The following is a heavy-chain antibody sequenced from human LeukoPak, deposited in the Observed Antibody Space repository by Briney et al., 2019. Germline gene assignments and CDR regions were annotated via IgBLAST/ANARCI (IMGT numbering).Heavy chain of an antibody. CDR3: ARDSGTTGEVKFDP. D-gene: IGHD3-10*01. CDR1: GGSISSYY. J-gene: IGHJ5*02. Sequence: SETLSLTCTVSGGSISSYYWSWIRQPPGKGLEWVGYIHYSGTTNYNPSLKSRVTISVDTSKNQFSLKLSSVTAADTAVYYCARDSGTTGEVKFDPWGRGTLVTVSS. V-gene: IGHV4-59*12. CDR2: IHYSGTT.